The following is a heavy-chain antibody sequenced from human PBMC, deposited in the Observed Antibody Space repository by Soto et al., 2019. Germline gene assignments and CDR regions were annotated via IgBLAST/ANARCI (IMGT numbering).Heavy chain of an antibody. D-gene: IGHD6-19*01. Sequence: PSETLSLTCSVSGGSINSSSHFWGWVRQPPGKGLEWIGSIYYSGSTYYNPSLRSRVTISVDTSKNQFSLKLSSVTAADTAVFYCARHYSSGSRNWFDPWGQGTLVTVSS. V-gene: IGHV4-39*01. CDR1: GGSINSSSHF. CDR3: ARHYSSGSRNWFDP. J-gene: IGHJ5*02. CDR2: IYYSGST.